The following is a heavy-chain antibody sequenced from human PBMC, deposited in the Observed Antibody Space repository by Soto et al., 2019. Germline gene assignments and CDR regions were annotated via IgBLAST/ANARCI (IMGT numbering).Heavy chain of an antibody. D-gene: IGHD3-16*01. Sequence: GGSLRLSCAASGFTFSSYSMNWVRQAPGKGLEWVSYISSSSSTIYYADSVKGRFTISRDNAKNSLYLQMNSLRAEDTAVYYCARAKVGGLGLVKGLIFYFDYWGQGTLVTVSS. CDR1: GFTFSSYS. V-gene: IGHV3-48*01. J-gene: IGHJ4*02. CDR3: ARAKVGGLGLVKGLIFYFDY. CDR2: ISSSSSTI.